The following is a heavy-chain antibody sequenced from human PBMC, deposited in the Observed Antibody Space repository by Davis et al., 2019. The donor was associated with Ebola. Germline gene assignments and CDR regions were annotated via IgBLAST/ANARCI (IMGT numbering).Heavy chain of an antibody. CDR2: INHSGST. V-gene: IGHV4-34*01. CDR3: ARWNAARKFDY. Sequence: PSETLSLTCAVYGGSFSGYYWSWIRQPPGKGREWIGEINHSGSTNYNPSLKSRVTISVDTSRNQFSLQLNSVTPEDTAVYYCARWNAARKFDYWGQGTLVTVSS. J-gene: IGHJ4*02. CDR1: GGSFSGYY. D-gene: IGHD1-1*01.